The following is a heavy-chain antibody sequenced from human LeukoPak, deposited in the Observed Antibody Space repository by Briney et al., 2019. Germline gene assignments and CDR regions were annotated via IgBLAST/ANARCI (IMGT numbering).Heavy chain of an antibody. V-gene: IGHV1-46*01. Sequence: ASVKVSCKASGHTFTSYYLHWVRQAPGQGLEWMGIINPSGGSTNYAQRFQGRVTMTRDTSTSTVYMELSSLRSEDTAVYYCARDETLGDETPFDYWGQGTLVTVSS. J-gene: IGHJ4*02. CDR2: INPSGGST. D-gene: IGHD2-21*02. CDR1: GHTFTSYY. CDR3: ARDETLGDETPFDY.